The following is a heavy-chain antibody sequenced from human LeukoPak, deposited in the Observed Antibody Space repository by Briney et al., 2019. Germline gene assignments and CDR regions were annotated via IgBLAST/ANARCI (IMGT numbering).Heavy chain of an antibody. CDR2: MYPGDSDT. J-gene: IGHJ6*03. CDR1: GYTFTNYW. CDR3: ARQGSGYSPTYYYYMDV. V-gene: IGHV5-51*01. D-gene: IGHD5-18*01. Sequence: RGESLKISCKGSGYTFTNYWIGWVRQMPGKGLEWMGIMYPGDSDTRYSPSFQGQVTISADKSISTAYLQWSSLKASDTAMYYCARQGSGYSPTYYYYMDVWGKGTTVTISS.